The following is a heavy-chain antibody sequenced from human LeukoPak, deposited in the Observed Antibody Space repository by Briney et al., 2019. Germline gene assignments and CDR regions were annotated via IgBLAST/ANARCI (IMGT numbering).Heavy chain of an antibody. Sequence: SETLSLTCTVSGGSISSSSYYWGWIRQPPGKGLEWIGSIYYSGSTYYNPSLKSRVTISVDTSKNQFSLKLSSVTAADTAVYYCARNYIVVVVAAIKRPTYFDYWGQGTLVTVSS. J-gene: IGHJ4*02. CDR3: ARNYIVVVVAAIKRPTYFDY. V-gene: IGHV4-39*01. CDR1: GGSISSSSYY. D-gene: IGHD2-15*01. CDR2: IYYSGST.